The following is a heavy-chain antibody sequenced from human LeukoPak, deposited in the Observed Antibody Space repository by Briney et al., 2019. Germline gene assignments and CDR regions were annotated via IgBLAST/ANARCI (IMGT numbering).Heavy chain of an antibody. CDR1: GYTFTGYY. V-gene: IGHV1-2*02. D-gene: IGHD6-19*01. CDR3: ARDLLAVAGTARSSWFDP. Sequence: ASVEVSCKASGYTFTGYYMHWVRQAPGQGLEWMGWINPNSGGTNYAQKFQGRVTMTRDTSISTAYMELSRLRSDDTAVYYCARDLLAVAGTARSSWFDPWGQGTLVTVSS. CDR2: INPNSGGT. J-gene: IGHJ5*02.